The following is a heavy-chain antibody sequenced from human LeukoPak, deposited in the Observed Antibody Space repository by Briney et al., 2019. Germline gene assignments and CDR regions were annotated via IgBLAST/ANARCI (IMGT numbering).Heavy chain of an antibody. CDR2: IYYRGST. CDR3: ARRGGRSWSHYFDY. V-gene: IGHV4-59*01. D-gene: IGHD6-13*01. Sequence: PSETLSLTCTVSGGSISSYYWSWIRQPPGKGLEWIGYIYYRGSTNYNPSLKSRVTISVDTSKNHFSLKLSSVTAADTAVYYCARRGGRSWSHYFDYWGQGTLVTVSS. CDR1: GGSISSYY. J-gene: IGHJ4*02.